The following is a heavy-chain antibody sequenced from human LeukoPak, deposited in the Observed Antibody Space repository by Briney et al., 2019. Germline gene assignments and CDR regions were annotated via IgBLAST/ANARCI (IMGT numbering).Heavy chain of an antibody. J-gene: IGHJ4*02. D-gene: IGHD2-2*01. CDR1: GYTFTSYD. CDR3: ARGQRNLIPAAAYYFDY. V-gene: IGHV1-8*03. CDR2: MNPNSGNT. Sequence: ASVKVSCKASGYTFTSYDINWVRQATGQGLEWMGWMNPNSGNTGYAQKFQGRVTITRNTSISTAYMELSSPRSEDTAVYYCARGQRNLIPAAAYYFDYWGQGTLVTVSS.